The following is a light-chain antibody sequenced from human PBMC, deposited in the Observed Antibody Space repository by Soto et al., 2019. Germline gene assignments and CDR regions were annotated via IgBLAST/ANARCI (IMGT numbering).Light chain of an antibody. CDR2: GTS. V-gene: IGKV3-15*01. CDR3: QQYKKWPPSIT. Sequence: EIVMTQSPATLSVSPGERATLSCRASQSVSSNLAWYQQTPGQAPRLLIYGTSTRATGISARFSGGGSGTEFTLTISSLQSEDFAVYYCQQYKKWPPSITFGQGTRLEIK. J-gene: IGKJ5*01. CDR1: QSVSSN.